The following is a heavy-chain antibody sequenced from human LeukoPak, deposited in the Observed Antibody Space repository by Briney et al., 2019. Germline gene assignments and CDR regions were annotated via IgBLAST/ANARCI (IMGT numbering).Heavy chain of an antibody. V-gene: IGHV1-2*02. Sequence: ASVKVSCKASGDTFTDHFVHWVREAPGQGLQWVGWVNSYSGGTSYGPSFRGRVTMTREKSISTVYMELSGLTSDDTAVYFCARNYDILTGYSPTFSYWGQGTLVTVSS. CDR2: VNSYSGGT. CDR3: ARNYDILTGYSPTFSY. J-gene: IGHJ4*02. CDR1: GDTFTDHF. D-gene: IGHD3-9*01.